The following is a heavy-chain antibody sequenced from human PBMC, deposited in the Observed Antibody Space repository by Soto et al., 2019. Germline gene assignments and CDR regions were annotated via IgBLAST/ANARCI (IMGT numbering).Heavy chain of an antibody. CDR3: ARIPFRAFDY. J-gene: IGHJ4*02. CDR2: ISYSGST. Sequence: SEALSLTCRISDGSISSDYWNWIRQAPGKGLEWIGFISYSGSTNYNPALTSRVTISVDTSKDQISLKLTSVTAADTAVYYCARIPFRAFDYWGQGILFTVSS. CDR1: DGSISSDY. V-gene: IGHV4-59*08.